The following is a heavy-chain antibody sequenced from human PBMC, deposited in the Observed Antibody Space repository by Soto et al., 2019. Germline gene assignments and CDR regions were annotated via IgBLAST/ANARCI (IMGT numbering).Heavy chain of an antibody. CDR1: GFTFNTFA. Sequence: EVLLLESGGGLVQPGGSLRLSCAASGFTFNTFAMTWVRQAPGKGLEWVSALSGSGSLSYYADSVKGRFTISRDNSKNTMYLQMHNMRGDETAVYFCARDRGGALDSWGQGTLVTVSS. V-gene: IGHV3-23*01. J-gene: IGHJ4*02. CDR2: LSGSGSLS. D-gene: IGHD2-15*01. CDR3: ARDRGGALDS.